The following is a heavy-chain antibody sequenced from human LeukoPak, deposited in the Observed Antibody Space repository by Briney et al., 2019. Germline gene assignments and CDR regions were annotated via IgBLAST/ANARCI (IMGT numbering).Heavy chain of an antibody. D-gene: IGHD6-19*01. J-gene: IGHJ4*02. Sequence: GGSLRLSCAASGFSFSTYAMSWVRQVPGKGLEWVSSISAAGTLYSDSVKGRFTISRDNSRNTLYLQINSLRAEDTALYHCARDLPGSGWAFHYWGQGTLVTVSS. CDR2: ISAAGT. CDR1: GFSFSTYA. V-gene: IGHV3-23*01. CDR3: ARDLPGSGWAFHY.